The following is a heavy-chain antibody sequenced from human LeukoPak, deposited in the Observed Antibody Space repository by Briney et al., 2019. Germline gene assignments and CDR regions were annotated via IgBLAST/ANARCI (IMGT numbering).Heavy chain of an antibody. D-gene: IGHD3-10*01. CDR3: ARGRDYLVRGVMDY. V-gene: IGHV4-34*01. J-gene: IGHJ4*02. CDR1: GGSFSGYY. Sequence: SETLSLTCAVYGGSFSGYYWSWIRQPPGKGLEWIGEINHSGSTNYNPSLKSPVTISVDTSKNQFSQKLSSVTAADTAVYYCARGRDYLVRGVMDYWGQGTLVTVSS. CDR2: INHSGST.